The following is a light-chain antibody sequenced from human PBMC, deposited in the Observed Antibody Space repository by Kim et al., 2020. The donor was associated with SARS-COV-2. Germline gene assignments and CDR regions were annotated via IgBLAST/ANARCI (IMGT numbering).Light chain of an antibody. CDR1: QCDSSIH. CDR2: GAS. V-gene: IGKV3-20*01. CDR3: QQYGSSPYT. J-gene: IGKJ2*01. Sequence: LSPGERAPLSCRPSQCDSSIHLAWHEQKPGQPPRLLIYGASSRATGIPDRFSGSGSGTDFTLTISRLEPEDCAVYHCQQYGSSPYTFGQGTKLE.